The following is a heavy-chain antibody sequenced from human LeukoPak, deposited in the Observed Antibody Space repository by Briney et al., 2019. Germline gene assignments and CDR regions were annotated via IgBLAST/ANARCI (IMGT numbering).Heavy chain of an antibody. Sequence: GGSLRLSCAASGFSFSNYGIHWVRQAPGKGLEWVAVMWYDGSKDYYADSVKGRFTISRDTSKNTLYLQMNNLRAEDTAVYYCAKDRETYEYTFDYWGQGTLVTVSS. D-gene: IGHD6-6*01. V-gene: IGHV3-33*06. J-gene: IGHJ4*02. CDR3: AKDRETYEYTFDY. CDR2: MWYDGSKD. CDR1: GFSFSNYG.